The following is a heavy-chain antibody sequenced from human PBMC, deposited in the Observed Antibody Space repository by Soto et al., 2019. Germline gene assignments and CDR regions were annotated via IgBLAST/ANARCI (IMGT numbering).Heavy chain of an antibody. J-gene: IGHJ6*02. V-gene: IGHV3-23*01. CDR2: ISGSGGSS. D-gene: IGHD6-13*01. CDR1: GFAFSTYA. Sequence: EVQLLESGGALEHPGGSLRLSCAASGFAFSTYAMTWVRQAPGKGLEWVSVISGSGGSSYYAASVKGWFTISRDNSKNTLYLQMNGLRAEDTALYYCAKVTKRAAAGRYEYYKYGMDVWGQGTTVTVSS. CDR3: AKVTKRAAAGRYEYYKYGMDV.